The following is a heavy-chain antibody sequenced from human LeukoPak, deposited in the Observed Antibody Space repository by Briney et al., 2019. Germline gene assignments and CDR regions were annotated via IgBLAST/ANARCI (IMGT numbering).Heavy chain of an antibody. V-gene: IGHV1-69*05. CDR2: IIPIFGTA. CDR1: GGTFSSYA. CDR3: ARGAYDFWSGYYKDYFDY. J-gene: IGHJ4*02. Sequence: SVKVSCKASGGTFSSYAISWVRQAPRQGLEWMGGIIPIFGTANYAQKFQGRVTITTDESTSTAYMELSSLRSEDTAVYYCARGAYDFWSGYYKDYFDYWGQGTLVTVSS. D-gene: IGHD3-3*01.